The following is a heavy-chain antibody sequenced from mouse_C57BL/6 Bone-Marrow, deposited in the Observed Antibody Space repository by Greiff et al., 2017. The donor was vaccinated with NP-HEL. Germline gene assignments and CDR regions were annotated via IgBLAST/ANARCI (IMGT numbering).Heavy chain of an antibody. J-gene: IGHJ3*01. V-gene: IGHV7-3*01. CDR3: AGGSPWFAY. CDR2: IRNKANGYTT. CDR1: GFTFTDYY. D-gene: IGHD1-1*01. Sequence: EVKVAESGGGLVQPGGSLSLSCAASGFTFTDYYMSWVRQPPGKALEWLGFIRNKANGYTTEYSASVKGRFTISRDNSQSILYLQMNALRAEDSATYYCAGGSPWFAYWGQGTLVTVSA.